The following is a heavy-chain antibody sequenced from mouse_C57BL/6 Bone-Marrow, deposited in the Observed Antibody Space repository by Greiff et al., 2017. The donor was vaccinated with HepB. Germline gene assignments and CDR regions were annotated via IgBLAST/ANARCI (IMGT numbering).Heavy chain of an antibody. CDR2: ISDGGSYT. CDR1: GFTFSSYA. Sequence: EVKLVESGGGLVKPGGSLKLSCAASGFTFSSYAMSWVRQTPEKRLEWVATISDGGSYTYYPDNVKGRFTISRDNAKNNLYLQMSHLKSEDTAMYYCARKTAQATGAWFAYWGQGTLVTVSA. CDR3: ARKTAQATGAWFAY. V-gene: IGHV5-4*03. J-gene: IGHJ3*01. D-gene: IGHD3-2*02.